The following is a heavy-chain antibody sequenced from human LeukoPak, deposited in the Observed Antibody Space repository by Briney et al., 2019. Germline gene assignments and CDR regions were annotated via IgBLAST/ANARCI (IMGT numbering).Heavy chain of an antibody. V-gene: IGHV4-59*08. Sequence: SETLFLTCTVSGGSISSYYWSWIRQPPGKGLEWIGYIYYSGSTNYNPSLKSRVTISVDTSKNQFSLKLSSVTAADTAVYYCARHRASIVGATGIDYWGQGTLVTVSS. CDR1: GGSISSYY. CDR2: IYYSGST. D-gene: IGHD1-26*01. J-gene: IGHJ4*02. CDR3: ARHRASIVGATGIDY.